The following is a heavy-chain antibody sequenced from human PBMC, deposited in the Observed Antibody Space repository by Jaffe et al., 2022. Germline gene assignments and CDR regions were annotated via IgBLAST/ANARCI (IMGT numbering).Heavy chain of an antibody. V-gene: IGHV3-21*01. CDR3: ARDRDVLRFLEWPQADAFDI. Sequence: EVQLVESGGGLVKPGGSLRLSCAASGFTFSSYSMNWVRQAPGKGLEWVSSISSSSSYIYYADSVKGRFTISRDNAKNSLYLQMNSLRAEDTAVYYCARDRDVLRFLEWPQADAFDIWGQGTMVTVSS. D-gene: IGHD3-3*01. J-gene: IGHJ3*02. CDR2: ISSSSSYI. CDR1: GFTFSSYS.